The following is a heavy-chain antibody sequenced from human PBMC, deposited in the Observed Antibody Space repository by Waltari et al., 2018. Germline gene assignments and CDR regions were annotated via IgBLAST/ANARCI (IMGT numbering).Heavy chain of an antibody. CDR2: ISNRCDDI. Sequence: EVQLVESGGGLVKPGGSLRLSCAASGFIFSSYAMNWVRQAPGKGLEWVSTISNRCDDIYYADSVNGRFTISRDNAKNALSLQVNSLRPEETAVYFCASGDTQFDYWGQGTLVTVSS. CDR1: GFIFSSYA. D-gene: IGHD3-10*01. CDR3: ASGDTQFDY. V-gene: IGHV3-21*01. J-gene: IGHJ4*02.